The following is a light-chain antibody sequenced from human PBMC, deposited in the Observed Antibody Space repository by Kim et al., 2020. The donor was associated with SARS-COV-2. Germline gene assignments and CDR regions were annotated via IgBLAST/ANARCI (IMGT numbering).Light chain of an antibody. CDR3: QQYYSTPIT. Sequence: ATINCKSSQSVLYSSNNKNYLAWYQQKPGQPPKLLIYWASSRESGVPDRFSGSGYGTDFSLTISTLQAEDVAVYYCQQYYSTPITFGQGTRLEIK. CDR1: QSVLYSSNNKNY. J-gene: IGKJ5*01. CDR2: WAS. V-gene: IGKV4-1*01.